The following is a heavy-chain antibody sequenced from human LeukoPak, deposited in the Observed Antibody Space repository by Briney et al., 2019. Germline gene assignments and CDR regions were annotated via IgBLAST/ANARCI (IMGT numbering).Heavy chain of an antibody. CDR2: ISGSGGST. J-gene: IGHJ3*02. D-gene: IGHD2-2*01. CDR3: AKDILIIPAASYAFDI. Sequence: GGSLRLSCAASGFTFSSYAMGWVRQAPGKGLEWVSIISGSGGSTYYADSVKGRFTISRDNSKNTLYLQTNSLRAEDTAVYYCAKDILIIPAASYAFDIWGQGTMVIVSS. CDR1: GFTFSSYA. V-gene: IGHV3-23*01.